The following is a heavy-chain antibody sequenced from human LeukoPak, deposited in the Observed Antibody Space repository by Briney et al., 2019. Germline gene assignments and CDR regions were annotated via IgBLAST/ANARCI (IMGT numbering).Heavy chain of an antibody. V-gene: IGHV3-23*01. CDR2: ISGSGGST. J-gene: IGHJ5*02. Sequence: PGGSLRLSCAASGFTFSSYAMSWVRQAPGKGLEWVSAISGSGGSTYYADSVKGRFTISRDNSKNTPYLQMNSLRAEDTAVYYCPKLGIVVVVAATTWFDPWGQGTLATVSS. CDR3: PKLGIVVVVAATTWFDP. CDR1: GFTFSSYA. D-gene: IGHD2-15*01.